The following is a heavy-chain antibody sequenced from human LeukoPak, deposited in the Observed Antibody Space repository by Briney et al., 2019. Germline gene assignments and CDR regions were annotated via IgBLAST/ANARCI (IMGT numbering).Heavy chain of an antibody. CDR2: ISSSSSSI. CDR3: ARSDSSTWHLFDY. J-gene: IGHJ4*02. V-gene: IGHV3-48*04. Sequence: GGSLRLSCAASGFTFSSYSMNWVRQAPGKGLEWVSYISSSSSSIYYADSVKGRFTISRDNAKNSLYLQMNSLRAEDTAVYYCARSDSSTWHLFDYWGQGTLVTVSS. CDR1: GFTFSSYS. D-gene: IGHD6-13*01.